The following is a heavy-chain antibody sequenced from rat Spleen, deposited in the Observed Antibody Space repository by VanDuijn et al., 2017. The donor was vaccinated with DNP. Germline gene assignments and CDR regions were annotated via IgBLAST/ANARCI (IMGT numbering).Heavy chain of an antibody. D-gene: IGHD1-10*01. Sequence: EVQLQESGPGLVKPSQSLSLICSVTGYSITSNYWGWIRKFPGDKMEWIGHITYSGTTNFNPSLKSRISITRDTSKNQFFLQLNSVTTEDTATYYCARYIYNNYGFDYWGQGVMVTVSS. CDR2: ITYSGTT. CDR3: ARYIYNNYGFDY. CDR1: GYSITSNY. V-gene: IGHV3-1*01. J-gene: IGHJ2*01.